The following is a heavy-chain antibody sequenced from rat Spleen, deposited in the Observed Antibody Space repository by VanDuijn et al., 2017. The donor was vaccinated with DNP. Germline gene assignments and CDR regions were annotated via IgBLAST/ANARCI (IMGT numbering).Heavy chain of an antibody. CDR2: ISSGGST. CDR3: TREGVRYYDGSYYSYWYFDF. CDR1: GFSLTSYG. V-gene: IGHV2S12*01. Sequence: QVQLKESGPGLVQPSQTLSLTCTVSGFSLTSYGVSWVRQPPGKGLEWIAAISSGGSTYYNSALKSRLSISRDTSKSQVFLKMNSLQTEDTAIYFCTREGVRYYDGSYYSYWYFDFWGPGTMVTVSS. D-gene: IGHD1-12*02. J-gene: IGHJ1*01.